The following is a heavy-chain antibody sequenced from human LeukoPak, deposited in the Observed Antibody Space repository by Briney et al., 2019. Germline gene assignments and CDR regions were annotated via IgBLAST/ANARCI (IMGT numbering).Heavy chain of an antibody. Sequence: PGESLKISCKGSGYSFTTYWIGWVRQMPGKGLEWMGIIYPGDSDTRYSPSFQGQVTISADKSIGTAYLQWSSLKASDTAMYYCARAPFYYDSSGYPYFDGWGQGTLVTVSS. J-gene: IGHJ4*02. CDR3: ARAPFYYDSSGYPYFDG. D-gene: IGHD3-22*01. V-gene: IGHV5-51*01. CDR2: IYPGDSDT. CDR1: GYSFTTYW.